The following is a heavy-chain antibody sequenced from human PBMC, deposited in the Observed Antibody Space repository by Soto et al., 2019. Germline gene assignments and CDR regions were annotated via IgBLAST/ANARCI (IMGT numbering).Heavy chain of an antibody. V-gene: IGHV3-23*01. CDR3: TKGSSGYYYEY. CDR1: GFTFSSFA. D-gene: IGHD3-22*01. J-gene: IGHJ4*02. Sequence: GGSLRLSCAASGFTFSSFAMSWVRQAPGKGLEWVSAITASGGGTYYTDSVKGRFTISRDNSKNTLYLQMNSLRDEDTALYYCTKGSSGYYYEYWGQGTLVTVSS. CDR2: ITASGGGT.